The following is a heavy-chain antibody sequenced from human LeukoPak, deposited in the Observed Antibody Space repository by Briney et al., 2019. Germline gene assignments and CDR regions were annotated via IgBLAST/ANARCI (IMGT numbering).Heavy chain of an antibody. D-gene: IGHD3-16*02. Sequence: GASVKVSCKAPGGTFSSYAISWVRPAPGQGLEWMGGIIPIFGTANYAQKFQGRVTITADESTSTAYMELSSLRSEDTAVYYCAREVPPFYDYVWGSYRYYFDYWGQGTLVTVSS. CDR3: AREVPPFYDYVWGSYRYYFDY. J-gene: IGHJ4*02. V-gene: IGHV1-69*13. CDR2: IIPIFGTA. CDR1: GGTFSSYA.